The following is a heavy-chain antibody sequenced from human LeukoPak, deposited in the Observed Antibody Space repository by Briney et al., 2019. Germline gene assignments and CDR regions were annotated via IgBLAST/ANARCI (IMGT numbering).Heavy chain of an antibody. V-gene: IGHV1-69*13. D-gene: IGHD5-18*01. CDR1: GGTFSSYA. J-gene: IGHJ6*02. CDR2: IIPIFGSA. CDR3: ARGIQLQSWYYGMDV. Sequence: GASVKVSCKASGGTFSSYAISWVRQAPGQGLEWMGGIIPIFGSANYAQKFQGRVTVTADESTSTAYLEVSSLRSEDTAVYYCARGIQLQSWYYGMDVWGQGTTVTVSS.